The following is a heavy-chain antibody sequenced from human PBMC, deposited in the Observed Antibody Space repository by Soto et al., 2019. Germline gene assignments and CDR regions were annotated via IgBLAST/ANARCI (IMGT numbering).Heavy chain of an antibody. CDR2: IKGDGSRT. CDR3: ARGLPGYYGMDV. CDR1: GFTFSSYW. J-gene: IGHJ6*02. Sequence: EVQLVESGGGLVQPGGSLRLSCAASGFTFSSYWIHWVRQAPGKGLVWLSRIKGDGSRTDYADSVQGRFTISRDNAKNTVYLQRNSLRDEDTAVYYCARGLPGYYGMDVWGQGNTVTVSS. D-gene: IGHD4-17*01. V-gene: IGHV3-74*01.